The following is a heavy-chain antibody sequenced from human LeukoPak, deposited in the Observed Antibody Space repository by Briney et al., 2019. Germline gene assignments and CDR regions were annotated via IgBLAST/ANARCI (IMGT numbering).Heavy chain of an antibody. Sequence: ASVKVSCKASGYTFTSYDINWVRQATGQGLEWMGWMNPNSGNTGYAQKFQGRVTITRNTSISTAYMELRSLTSEDTAVYYCARALRLPDRLLGYWGQGTLVTVSS. CDR3: ARALRLPDRLLGY. V-gene: IGHV1-8*03. CDR1: GYTFTSYD. J-gene: IGHJ4*02. CDR2: MNPNSGNT. D-gene: IGHD5-12*01.